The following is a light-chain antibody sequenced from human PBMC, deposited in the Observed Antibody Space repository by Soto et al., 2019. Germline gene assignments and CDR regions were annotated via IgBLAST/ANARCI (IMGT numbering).Light chain of an antibody. J-gene: IGLJ1*01. CDR2: DVN. CDR3: SSHITRSTYV. V-gene: IGLV2-14*01. CDR1: SSDIGEYKY. Sequence: QSVLTQPASVSGSPGQSITISCTGTSSDIGEYKYVSWYQQHPGKAPKLMVYDVNSRPSGVSNRFSGSKSGNTASLIISGLQAEDEADYYCSSHITRSTYVFGTGTKLTVL.